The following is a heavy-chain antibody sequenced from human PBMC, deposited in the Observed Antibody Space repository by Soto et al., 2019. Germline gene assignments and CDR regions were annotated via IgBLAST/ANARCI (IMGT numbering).Heavy chain of an antibody. D-gene: IGHD1-7*01. CDR2: IYYSGST. CDR1: GGSISSSSYY. J-gene: IGHJ6*02. Sequence: SETMSLTCTVSGGSISSSSYYWGWIRQPPGKGLEWIGSIYYSGSTYYNPSLKSRVTISVDTSKNQFSLKLSSVTAADTAVYYCARRGTGTPLYGMDVWGQGTTVTVS. V-gene: IGHV4-39*01. CDR3: ARRGTGTPLYGMDV.